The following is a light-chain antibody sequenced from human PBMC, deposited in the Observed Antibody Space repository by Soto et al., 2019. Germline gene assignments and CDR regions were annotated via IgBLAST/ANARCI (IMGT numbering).Light chain of an antibody. CDR1: SSDIGGYNY. CDR2: AVT. J-gene: IGLJ1*01. V-gene: IGLV2-14*01. Sequence: QSVLTQPASVSGSPGQSITISCTGTSSDIGGYNYVSWYQQDSGKAPKLIIYAVTDRPSGVSSRFSGSKSGNTAFLTISGLQAEDEADYYCTSCTRSSTYVFGTGTKVTVL. CDR3: TSCTRSSTYV.